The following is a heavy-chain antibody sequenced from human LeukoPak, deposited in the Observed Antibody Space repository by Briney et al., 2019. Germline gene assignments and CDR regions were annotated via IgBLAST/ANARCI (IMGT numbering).Heavy chain of an antibody. CDR3: ARGSCSSTSCYTADYFDY. V-gene: IGHV4-30-4*08. Sequence: PSQTLSLTCTVSGGSISSGDYYWSWIRQPPGKGRVWIGYIFYSGSTYYNPSLKRRVTISVDTSKSQFSLKLSSVTAADTAVYYCARGSCSSTSCYTADYFDYWGQGTLVTVSS. CDR2: IFYSGST. CDR1: GGSISSGDYY. D-gene: IGHD2-2*02. J-gene: IGHJ4*02.